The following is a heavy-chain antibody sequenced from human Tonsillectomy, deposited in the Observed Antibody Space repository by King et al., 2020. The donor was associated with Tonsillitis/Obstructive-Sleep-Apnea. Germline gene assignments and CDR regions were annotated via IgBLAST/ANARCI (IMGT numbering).Heavy chain of an antibody. CDR2: LSNIGGST. J-gene: IGHJ6*03. V-gene: IGHV3-23*04. CDR1: GFTFSSYA. CDR3: AKGGAYTSSWEDEYYYMGV. D-gene: IGHD6-13*01. Sequence: VQLVESGGGLVQPGGSLRLSCAASGFTFSSYAMSWVRQAPGKGLEWVSSLSNIGGSTYYADSVKGRFTISRDNSKNPLYLQMNSVRAEDTAVYYCAKGGAYTSSWEDEYYYMGVWGKGTTVTVSS.